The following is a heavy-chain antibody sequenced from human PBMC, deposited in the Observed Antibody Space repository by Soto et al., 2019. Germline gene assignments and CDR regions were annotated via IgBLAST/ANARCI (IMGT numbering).Heavy chain of an antibody. J-gene: IGHJ4*02. D-gene: IGHD5-12*01. CDR2: INHSGST. CDR3: ARGREMATPRFYGY. V-gene: IGHV4-34*01. CDR1: GGSFSGYY. Sequence: QVQLQQWGAGLLKPSETLSLTCAVYGGSFSGYYWSWIRQPPGKGLEWIGEINHSGSTNYNPSLKSRVPISVDTSKNQFSLKLSSVTAADTAVYYCARGREMATPRFYGYWGQGTLVTVSS.